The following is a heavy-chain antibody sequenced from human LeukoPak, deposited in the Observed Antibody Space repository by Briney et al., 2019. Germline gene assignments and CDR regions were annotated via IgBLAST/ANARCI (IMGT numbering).Heavy chain of an antibody. CDR3: ARDGPSIAADFDC. D-gene: IGHD6-6*01. CDR1: GFTFSSYW. Sequence: GGSLRLSCAASGFTFSSYWMSWVRQAPGKGLEWVANIKQDGSEKYYVDSVKGRFTISRDNAKNSLYLQMNSLRAEDTAVYYCARDGPSIAADFDCWGQGTLVTVSS. V-gene: IGHV3-7*01. CDR2: IKQDGSEK. J-gene: IGHJ4*02.